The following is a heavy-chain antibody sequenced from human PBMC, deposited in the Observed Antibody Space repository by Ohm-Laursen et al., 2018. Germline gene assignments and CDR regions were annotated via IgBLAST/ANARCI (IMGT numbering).Heavy chain of an antibody. CDR2: INWNSDTI. CDR1: GFTFDDYA. V-gene: IGHV3-9*01. CDR3: ARGDSSSWRFQLGY. Sequence: SLRFSCTASGFTFDDYAMHWVRRAPGKGLEWVSGINWNSDTIAYADSVKGRFTISRDNAKNSLYLQMNSLRAEDTALYYCARGDSSSWRFQLGYWGQGTLVTVSS. D-gene: IGHD3-22*01. J-gene: IGHJ4*02.